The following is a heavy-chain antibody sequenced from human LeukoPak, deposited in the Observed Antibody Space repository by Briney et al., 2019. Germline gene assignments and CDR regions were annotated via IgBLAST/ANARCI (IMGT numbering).Heavy chain of an antibody. J-gene: IGHJ4*02. CDR2: IYYSGST. D-gene: IGHD6-13*01. CDR3: ARAAAGTLDY. V-gene: IGHV4-39*01. Sequence: SETLSLTCTVSGGSISSYYWGWIRQPPGKGLEWIGSIYYSGSTYYNPSLKSRVTISVDTSKNQFSLKLSSVTAADTAVYYCARAAAGTLDYWGQGTLVTVSS. CDR1: GGSISSYY.